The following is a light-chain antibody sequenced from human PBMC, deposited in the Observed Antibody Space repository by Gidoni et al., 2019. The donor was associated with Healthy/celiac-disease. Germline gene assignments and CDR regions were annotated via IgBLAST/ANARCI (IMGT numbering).Light chain of an antibody. CDR1: ALPKQY. J-gene: IGLJ2*01. CDR2: KDS. Sequence: SYELTQPPSVSVSPGQTARITCSGHALPKQYAYWYQQEPGQAPVLVIYKDSERPSGIPERFSGSSSGTTVTLTISGVQAEDEADYYCQSADSSGTYVFGGGTKLTVL. V-gene: IGLV3-25*03. CDR3: QSADSSGTYV.